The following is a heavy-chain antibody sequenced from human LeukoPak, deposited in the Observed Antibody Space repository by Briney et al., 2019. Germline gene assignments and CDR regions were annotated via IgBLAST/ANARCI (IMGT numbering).Heavy chain of an antibody. V-gene: IGHV3-74*01. CDR1: GFTFSSYR. D-gene: IGHD3-10*01. Sequence: GGSLRLSCAASGFTFSSYRMHWVRQAPGKGLVWVSRINSDGSSTSYADSVKGRFTISRDNAKNTLYLQMNSLRAEDTAVYYCARGGWFGELVRRFGYYYYYMDVWGKGTTVTVSS. CDR2: INSDGSST. CDR3: ARGGWFGELVRRFGYYYYYMDV. J-gene: IGHJ6*03.